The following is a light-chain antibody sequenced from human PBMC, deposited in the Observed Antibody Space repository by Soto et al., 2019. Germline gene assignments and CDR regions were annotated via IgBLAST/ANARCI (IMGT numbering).Light chain of an antibody. CDR2: GAS. CDR3: QQYGSSPPYT. Sequence: EIVLTQSPGTLSLSPGERATLSCRASQSVSSSYLAWYQQKPGQAPRLLIYGASSRATVIPDRFSGSGSGTDFTLTISRREPEDFAVYYCQQYGSSPPYTFGQGTKLEIK. J-gene: IGKJ2*01. V-gene: IGKV3-20*01. CDR1: QSVSSSY.